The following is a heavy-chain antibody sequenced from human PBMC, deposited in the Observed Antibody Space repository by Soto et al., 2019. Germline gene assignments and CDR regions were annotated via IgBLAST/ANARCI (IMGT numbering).Heavy chain of an antibody. CDR2: IYYSGST. J-gene: IGHJ4*02. D-gene: IGHD6-6*01. Sequence: SETLSLTCTVSGGSISSGVYYWSWIRQHPGKGLEWIGYIYYSGSTYYNPSLKSRVTISVDTSKNQFSLKLSSVTAADTAVYYCARLGFDGVAARGDFDYWGQGTLVTVSS. CDR3: ARLGFDGVAARGDFDY. CDR1: GGSISSGVYY. V-gene: IGHV4-31*03.